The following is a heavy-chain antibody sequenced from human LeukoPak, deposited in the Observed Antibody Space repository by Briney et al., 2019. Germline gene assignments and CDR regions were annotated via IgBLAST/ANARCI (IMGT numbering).Heavy chain of an antibody. Sequence: GGSLRLSCAASGFTFSDSAMHWVRQASGKGLEWVGRIRSKANNYATAYAASVKGRFTISRDDSKNTAYLQMNSLKTEDTVVYYCSSPYCSDGVCYPGYWGQGTLVTVSS. CDR1: GFTFSDSA. CDR3: SSPYCSDGVCYPGY. CDR2: IRSKANNYAT. J-gene: IGHJ4*02. D-gene: IGHD2-8*01. V-gene: IGHV3-73*01.